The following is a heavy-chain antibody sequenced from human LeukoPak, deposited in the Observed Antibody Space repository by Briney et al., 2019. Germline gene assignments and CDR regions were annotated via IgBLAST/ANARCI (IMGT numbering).Heavy chain of an antibody. Sequence: GGSLRLSCAASGFTFDDFDDYGMNWVRQVPGKGLEWVSTLSGSGITTYYADSVKGRFTISRDNSKNTLYLQMNSLRAEDTAVYYCAKGIYSSGWSYFDYWGHGTLVTVSS. CDR2: LSGSGITT. J-gene: IGHJ4*01. V-gene: IGHV3-23*01. CDR1: GFTFDDFDDYG. D-gene: IGHD6-19*01. CDR3: AKGIYSSGWSYFDY.